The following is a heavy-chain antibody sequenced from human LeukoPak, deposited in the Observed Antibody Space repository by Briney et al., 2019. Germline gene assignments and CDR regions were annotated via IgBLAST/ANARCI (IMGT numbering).Heavy chain of an antibody. D-gene: IGHD3-16*01. Sequence: ASVKVSCKASGDTFSTYTVTWVRQAPGQGLEWMGIIYPGDSYTRYSPSFQVQVTISADKSISTAYLQWSSLKASDTAMYYCARHLGGESPYYFGYWGQGTLVTVSS. J-gene: IGHJ4*02. CDR3: ARHLGGESPYYFGY. CDR1: GDTFSTYT. CDR2: IYPGDSYT. V-gene: IGHV5-51*01.